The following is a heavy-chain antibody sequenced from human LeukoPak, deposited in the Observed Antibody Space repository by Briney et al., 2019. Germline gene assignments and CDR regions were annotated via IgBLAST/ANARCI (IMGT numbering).Heavy chain of an antibody. CDR1: GFTFNGYA. CDR3: VKDPYSSGWYGGNAFDL. Sequence: GGSLRLSCAASGFTFNGYAMSWVRQAPGKRLEWVSAISHSGDSTYYADPVKGRFTISRDNSKKTLYLQMNSLRVEDTAVYHCVKDPYSSGWYGGNAFDLWGQGTMVTVSS. CDR2: ISHSGDST. D-gene: IGHD6-19*01. J-gene: IGHJ3*01. V-gene: IGHV3-23*01.